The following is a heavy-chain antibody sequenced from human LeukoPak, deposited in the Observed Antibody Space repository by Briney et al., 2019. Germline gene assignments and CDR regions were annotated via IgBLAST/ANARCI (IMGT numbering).Heavy chain of an antibody. D-gene: IGHD3-16*02. Sequence: SETLSLTCTVSDGSISSSSYYWGWIRQPPGKGLEWIGSIYYSGSTYYNPSLKSRVTISVDTSKNQFSLKLSSVTAADTAVYYCARDVMITFGGVIVTYFDYWGQGTLVTVSS. CDR2: IYYSGST. J-gene: IGHJ4*02. CDR1: DGSISSSSYY. CDR3: ARDVMITFGGVIVTYFDY. V-gene: IGHV4-39*02.